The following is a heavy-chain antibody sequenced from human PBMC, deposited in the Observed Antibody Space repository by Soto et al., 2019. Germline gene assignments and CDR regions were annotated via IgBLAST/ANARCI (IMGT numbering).Heavy chain of an antibody. Sequence: GGSLRLSCAASGFTVSSNFMSWVRRGPGKGLEWVSVIYRGESTYYADSVKGRFTISRDDSKNTLFLQMNSLRAEDTAVYYCAKDGPLYYYDSSGYYPDYWGQGTLVTVSS. CDR2: IYRGEST. D-gene: IGHD3-22*01. J-gene: IGHJ4*02. CDR1: GFTVSSNF. V-gene: IGHV3-53*05. CDR3: AKDGPLYYYDSSGYYPDY.